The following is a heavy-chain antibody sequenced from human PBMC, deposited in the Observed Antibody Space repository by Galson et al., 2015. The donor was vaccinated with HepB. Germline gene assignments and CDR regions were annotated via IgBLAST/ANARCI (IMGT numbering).Heavy chain of an antibody. V-gene: IGHV1-69*13. J-gene: IGHJ6*02. CDR2: IIPIFGTA. CDR1: GGTFSSYA. CDR3: ASDSSSSGYYYYYGMDV. D-gene: IGHD6-6*01. Sequence: SVKVSCKASGGTFSSYAISWVRQAPGQGLEWMGGIIPIFGTANYAQKFQGRVTITADESTSTAYMELSSLRSEDTAVYYCASDSSSSGYYYYYGMDVWGQGTTVTVSS.